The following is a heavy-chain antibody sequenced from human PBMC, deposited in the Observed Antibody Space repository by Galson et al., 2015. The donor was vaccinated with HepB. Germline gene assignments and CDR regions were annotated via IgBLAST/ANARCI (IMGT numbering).Heavy chain of an antibody. CDR3: AIETRERELPLYYYGMDV. CDR2: IYYSGST. Sequence: ETLSLTCTVSGGSISSSSYYWGWIRQPPGKGLEWIGSIYYSGSTYYNPSLKSRVTISVDTSKNQFSLKLSSVTAADTAVYYCAIETRERELPLYYYGMDVWGQGTTVTVSS. J-gene: IGHJ6*02. V-gene: IGHV4-39*07. CDR1: GGSISSSSYY. D-gene: IGHD3-10*01.